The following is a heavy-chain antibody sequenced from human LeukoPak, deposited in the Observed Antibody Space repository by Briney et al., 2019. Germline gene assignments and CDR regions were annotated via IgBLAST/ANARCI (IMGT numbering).Heavy chain of an antibody. CDR3: AREGSYLNSGGSYYLHWLDP. V-gene: IGHV3-21*01. CDR2: ISSSSSYI. Sequence: GGSLRLSCAASGFTFSSYSMNWVRQAPGKGLEWVSSISSSSSYIYYADSVKGRFTISRDNAKNSLYLQMNSLRAEDTAMYYCAREGSYLNSGGSYYLHWLDPWGQGTLVTVSS. CDR1: GFTFSSYS. J-gene: IGHJ5*02. D-gene: IGHD3-22*01.